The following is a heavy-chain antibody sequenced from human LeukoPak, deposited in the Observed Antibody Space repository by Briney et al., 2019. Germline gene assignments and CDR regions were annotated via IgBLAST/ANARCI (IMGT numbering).Heavy chain of an antibody. CDR3: AELGITMIGCV. CDR1: GFIFSSYE. J-gene: IGHJ6*04. CDR2: ISSSGSTI. Sequence: GGSLRLSCAASGFIFSSYEMNWVRQAPGKGLEWVSYISSSGSTIYYADSVKGRFTISRDNAKNSLYLQMNSLRAEDTAVYYCAELGITMIGCVWGKGTTVTISS. V-gene: IGHV3-48*03. D-gene: IGHD3-10*02.